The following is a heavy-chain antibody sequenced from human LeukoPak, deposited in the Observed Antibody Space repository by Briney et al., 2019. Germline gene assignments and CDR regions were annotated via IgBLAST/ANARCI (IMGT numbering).Heavy chain of an antibody. J-gene: IGHJ4*02. CDR1: GFTFDDYG. CDR3: GRAFPPLRTSSAGDL. Sequence: PGGSLRLSCAASGFTFDDYGMSWVRQAPGKGLEWVSSISGLSTHIYYGDSVKGRFSISRDNAKNSVYLQMNSLGVEDTAIYYCGRAFPPLRTSSAGDLWGQGILVTVSS. V-gene: IGHV3-21*01. D-gene: IGHD3-16*01. CDR2: ISGLSTHI.